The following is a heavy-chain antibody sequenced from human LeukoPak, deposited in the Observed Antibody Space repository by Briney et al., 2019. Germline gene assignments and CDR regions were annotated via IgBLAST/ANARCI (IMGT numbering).Heavy chain of an antibody. D-gene: IGHD3-10*01. CDR2: ISPSGTDT. Sequence: GGSLRLSCAASGFTFDSYAMSWVRQAPGKGLEWVSAISPSGTDTYYADSVKGRFTISRDNSKNTLYLQMSSLRAEDSAVYYCAKRGGYETMAAFDYWGQGTLVTVSS. CDR3: AKRGGYETMAAFDY. J-gene: IGHJ4*02. CDR1: GFTFDSYA. V-gene: IGHV3-23*01.